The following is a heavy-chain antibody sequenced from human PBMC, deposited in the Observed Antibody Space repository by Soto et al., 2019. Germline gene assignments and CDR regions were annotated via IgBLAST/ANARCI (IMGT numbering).Heavy chain of an antibody. D-gene: IGHD6-13*01. CDR1: GGSISSGGYY. Sequence: QVQLQESGPGLVKPSQTLSLTCTVSGGSISSGGYYWSWIRQYPGKGLEWIGYIYYSGSTYYNPSLKSRITISVDPSKNQFSLKLTSVTSADTAVYYCARVVSSSWYGCNWFDPWGQGTLVTVSS. CDR3: ARVVSSSWYGCNWFDP. J-gene: IGHJ5*02. CDR2: IYYSGST. V-gene: IGHV4-31*03.